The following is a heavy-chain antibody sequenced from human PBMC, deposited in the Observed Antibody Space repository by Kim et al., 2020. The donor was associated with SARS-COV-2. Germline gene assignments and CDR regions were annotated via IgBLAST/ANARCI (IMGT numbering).Heavy chain of an antibody. CDR3: ARVIYTDWFFDS. Sequence: GESLKISCKGSGYNFARHWIGWVRQMPGKGLEWMGIMYPGDSDIRYSPSFQGQVTISADKSVSTAYLQWNSLKASDTAIYFCARVIYTDWFFDSWGQGTL. D-gene: IGHD3-9*01. CDR2: MYPGDSDI. V-gene: IGHV5-51*01. J-gene: IGHJ4*02. CDR1: GYNFARHW.